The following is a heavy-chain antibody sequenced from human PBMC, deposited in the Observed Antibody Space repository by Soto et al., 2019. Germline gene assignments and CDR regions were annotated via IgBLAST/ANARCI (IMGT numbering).Heavy chain of an antibody. Sequence: PSETLSLTCAVSGYSISSGYYWGWIRQPPGKGLEWIGSIYHSGSTYYNPSLKSRVTISVDTSKNQFSLKLSSVTAADTAVYYCASSQSIRSFDYWGQGTLDTVSS. D-gene: IGHD2-15*01. V-gene: IGHV4-38-2*01. CDR3: ASSQSIRSFDY. CDR1: GYSISSGYY. J-gene: IGHJ4*02. CDR2: IYHSGST.